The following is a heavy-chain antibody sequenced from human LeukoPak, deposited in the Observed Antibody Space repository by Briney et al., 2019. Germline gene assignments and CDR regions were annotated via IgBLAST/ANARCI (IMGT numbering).Heavy chain of an antibody. V-gene: IGHV3-30*18. CDR1: GFTFSSYG. CDR3: AKVAGYSSGWYWDYYYGMDV. CDR2: ISYDGSNK. J-gene: IGHJ6*02. Sequence: GGSLRLSCVASGFTFSSYGMHWVRQAPGKGLEWVAVISYDGSNKYYADSVKGRFTISRDNSKNTLYLQMNSLRAEDTAVYYCAKVAGYSSGWYWDYYYGMDVWGQGTTVTVSS. D-gene: IGHD6-19*01.